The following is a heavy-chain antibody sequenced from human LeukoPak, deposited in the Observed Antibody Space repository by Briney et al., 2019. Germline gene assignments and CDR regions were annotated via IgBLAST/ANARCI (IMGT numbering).Heavy chain of an antibody. J-gene: IGHJ6*03. CDR2: INHSGST. Sequence: PSETLSLTCAVSGGSFSGYYWSWIRQPPGKGLEWIGEINHSGSTNYNPSLKSRVTISVDTSKNQFSLKLSSVTAADTAVYYCARLSPMTTFSPTVRYYYYYMDVWGKGTTVTVSS. CDR3: ARLSPMTTFSPTVRYYYYYMDV. V-gene: IGHV4-34*01. D-gene: IGHD4-11*01. CDR1: GGSFSGYY.